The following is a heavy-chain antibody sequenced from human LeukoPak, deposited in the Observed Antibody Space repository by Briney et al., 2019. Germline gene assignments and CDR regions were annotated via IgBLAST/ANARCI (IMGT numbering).Heavy chain of an antibody. CDR2: IYPGDSDT. Sequence: GESLKISCQGSGYTFTSYWIAWVRQMPGEGLEWMGIIYPGDSDTRYSPSFQGQVTISADRSISTAYLQWSSLKASDTAMYYCARDWLKGMDVWGQGTTVTVSS. D-gene: IGHD3-9*01. V-gene: IGHV5-51*01. CDR1: GYTFTSYW. J-gene: IGHJ6*02. CDR3: ARDWLKGMDV.